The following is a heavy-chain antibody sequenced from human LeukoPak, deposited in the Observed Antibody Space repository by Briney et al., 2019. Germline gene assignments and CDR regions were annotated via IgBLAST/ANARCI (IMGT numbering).Heavy chain of an antibody. V-gene: IGHV1-18*01. CDR1: GYTFTSYG. CDR3: ARVYYDILTGYSAVPYFDY. J-gene: IGHJ4*02. Sequence: GASVKVSCKASGYTFTSYGISWVRQAPGQGLEWMGWISAYNGNTNYAQKLQGRVTMTTDTSTSTAYMELRSLRSDDTAVYYCARVYYDILTGYSAVPYFDYWGQGTLSPSPQ. CDR2: ISAYNGNT. D-gene: IGHD3-9*01.